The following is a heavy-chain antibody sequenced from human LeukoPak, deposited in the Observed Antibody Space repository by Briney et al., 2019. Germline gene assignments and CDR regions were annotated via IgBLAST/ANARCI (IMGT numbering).Heavy chain of an antibody. D-gene: IGHD3-16*01. J-gene: IGHJ4*02. CDR3: AGDAPGGGVYFDD. CDR1: GFTFSSYY. Sequence: GGSLRLSCAASGFTFSSYYMNWVRQAPGKGLEWVSFISSSSTTIYYADSVKGRFTISRDNAKNSLYLQMDSLRDEDTAVYYCAGDAPGGGVYFDDWGQGTLVTVSS. CDR2: ISSSSTTI. V-gene: IGHV3-48*02.